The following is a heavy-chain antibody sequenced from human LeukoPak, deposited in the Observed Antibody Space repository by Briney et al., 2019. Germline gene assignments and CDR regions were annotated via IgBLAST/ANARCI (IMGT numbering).Heavy chain of an antibody. CDR1: GFTFSSNS. CDR3: AREIYPYYYDSSGYVDY. V-gene: IGHV3-48*04. Sequence: GGSLRLSCAASGFTFSSNSMNWVRQAPGKGLEWVSYISSSSTTIFYADSVKGRFTISRDNAKNSLYLQMNSLRTEDTAVYYCAREIYPYYYDSSGYVDYWGQGTLVTVSS. D-gene: IGHD3-22*01. CDR2: ISSSSTTI. J-gene: IGHJ4*02.